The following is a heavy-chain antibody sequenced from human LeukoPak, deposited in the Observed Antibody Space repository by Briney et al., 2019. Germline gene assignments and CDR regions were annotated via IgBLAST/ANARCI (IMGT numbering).Heavy chain of an antibody. CDR2: IYSGGST. Sequence: PGGSLRLSCAASGFTVSSNYMSWVRQAPRKGLEWVSVIYSGGSTYYADSVKGRFTISRDNSKNTLYLQMNSLRAEDTAVYYCAREIRIQLWLNGPWFDPWGQGTLVTVSS. CDR3: AREIRIQLWLNGPWFDP. J-gene: IGHJ5*02. CDR1: GFTVSSNY. D-gene: IGHD5-18*01. V-gene: IGHV3-66*01.